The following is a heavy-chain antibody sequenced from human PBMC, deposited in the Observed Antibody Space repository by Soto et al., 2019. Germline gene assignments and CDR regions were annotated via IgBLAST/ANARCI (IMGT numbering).Heavy chain of an antibody. V-gene: IGHV4-59*01. CDR1: GGSISSYY. D-gene: IGHD2-15*01. Sequence: PSETLSLTCTVSGGSISSYYWSWIRQPPGKGLEWIGYIYYSGSTNYNPSLKSRVTISVDTSKNQFSLKLSSVTAADTAVYYCARAGGYCSGGSCYLFDYWGQGTLVPVSS. CDR3: ARAGGYCSGGSCYLFDY. J-gene: IGHJ4*02. CDR2: IYYSGST.